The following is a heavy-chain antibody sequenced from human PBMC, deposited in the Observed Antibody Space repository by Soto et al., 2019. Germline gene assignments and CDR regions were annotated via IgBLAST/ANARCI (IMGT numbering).Heavy chain of an antibody. Sequence: QVQLVQSGAEVKKPGSSVKVSCKASGGTFSSYAISWVRQAPGQGLEWMGGIIPILGTANYAQKVQGRVTITADESTRRGDMELSSLRSEDTAVYCCARGYGGYWYFDLWGRGTLVTVSS. CDR1: GGTFSSYA. J-gene: IGHJ2*01. CDR2: IIPILGTA. CDR3: ARGYGGYWYFDL. D-gene: IGHD4-17*01. V-gene: IGHV1-69*12.